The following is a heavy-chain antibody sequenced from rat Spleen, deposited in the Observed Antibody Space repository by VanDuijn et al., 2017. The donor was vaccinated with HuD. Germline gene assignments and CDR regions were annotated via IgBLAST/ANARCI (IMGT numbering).Heavy chain of an antibody. CDR1: GFTFNNYW. V-gene: IGHV5-31*01. J-gene: IGHJ2*01. CDR3: TRDYGY. CDR2: ITNIAGRT. Sequence: EVQLVESGGGLVQPGRSLKLSCVASGFTFNNYWMTWIRQSPGKGLEWVASITNIAGRTHYPDSVKGRFTISRDSAKSTLYLQMDSLRSEDTATYYCTRDYGYWGQGVMVTVSS. D-gene: IGHD1-3*01.